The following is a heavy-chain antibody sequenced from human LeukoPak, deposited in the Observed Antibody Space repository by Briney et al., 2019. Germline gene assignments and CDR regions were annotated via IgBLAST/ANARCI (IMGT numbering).Heavy chain of an antibody. D-gene: IGHD6-19*01. Sequence: PSETLSLTCTVSGYSISSGYYWGWIRQPPGKGLEWIGSIYHSGSTYYNPSLKSRVTISVDTSKNQFSLKLSSVTAADTAVYYCARRSGWYRYFQHWGQGTLVTVSS. CDR3: ARRSGWYRYFQH. CDR2: IYHSGST. V-gene: IGHV4-38-2*02. J-gene: IGHJ1*01. CDR1: GYSISSGYY.